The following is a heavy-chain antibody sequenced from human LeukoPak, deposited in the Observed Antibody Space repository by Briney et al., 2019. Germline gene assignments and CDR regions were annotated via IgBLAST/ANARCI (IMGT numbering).Heavy chain of an antibody. Sequence: ASVKVSCKASGYTFTSYYMHWVRQAPGQGLEWMGIINPSGGSTSYAQKFQGRVTMTRDTSTSTVYMELSSLRSEDTAVYYCARDRGRTTVTPDYMDVWGKGTTVTVSS. D-gene: IGHD4-11*01. V-gene: IGHV1-46*01. CDR1: GYTFTSYY. CDR3: ARDRGRTTVTPDYMDV. CDR2: INPSGGST. J-gene: IGHJ6*03.